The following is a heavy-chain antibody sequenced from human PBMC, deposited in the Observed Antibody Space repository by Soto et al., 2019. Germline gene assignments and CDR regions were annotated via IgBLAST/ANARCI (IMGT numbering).Heavy chain of an antibody. CDR1: GFTFSNAW. CDR3: KWDLEASDP. Sequence: PGGSLRLSCAASGFTFSNAWMSWVRQAPGKGLEWAGRIRSKTDGGTTDYAAPVKGRFTISRDDSKDTLYLQMNSLKTEDTAVYYCKWDLEASDPWGQGTLVTVSS. V-gene: IGHV3-15*01. D-gene: IGHD1-26*01. J-gene: IGHJ5*02. CDR2: IRSKTDGGTT.